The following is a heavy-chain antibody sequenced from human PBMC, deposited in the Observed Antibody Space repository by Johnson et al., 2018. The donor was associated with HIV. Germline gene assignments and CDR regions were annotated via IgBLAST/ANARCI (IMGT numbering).Heavy chain of an antibody. CDR2: MSYDGSGGST. Sequence: QVQLVESGGGLVQPGGSLRLSCAASGLIFSRSWTHWVRQALGKGLVWVAVMSYDGSGGSTYYAASVKGRFTISRDNSKNTLYLQMNSRRAEDTAVYYCARDLGPDGAFDIWGQGTMVTVSS. D-gene: IGHD5-24*01. CDR1: GLIFSRSW. CDR3: ARDLGPDGAFDI. J-gene: IGHJ3*02. V-gene: IGHV3-30*03.